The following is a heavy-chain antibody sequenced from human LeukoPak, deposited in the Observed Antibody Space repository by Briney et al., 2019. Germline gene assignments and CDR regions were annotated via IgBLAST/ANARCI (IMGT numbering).Heavy chain of an antibody. D-gene: IGHD1-14*01. Sequence: GGSLRLSCVGSGFSLFSYSINWVRQAPGKGLEWVSSISGNTSYIYYADSVKGRFTISRDNAENSLYLQMNSLRAEDTAVYYCVREEMGGTTRSGALTWGQGTLVTVSS. CDR1: GFSLFSYS. V-gene: IGHV3-21*01. CDR2: ISGNTSYI. J-gene: IGHJ5*02. CDR3: VREEMGGTTRSGALT.